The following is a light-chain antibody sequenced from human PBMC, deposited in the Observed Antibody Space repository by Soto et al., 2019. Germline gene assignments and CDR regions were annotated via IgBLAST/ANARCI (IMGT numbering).Light chain of an antibody. Sequence: EIVLTQSPATLSLSPGERATLSCRASQSVSSYLAWNQQKPGQAPRLLIYDASNRATGIPARFSGSGSGTDFTLTISSLEPEDFAVYYCQQYGSSPKTFGQGTKVDIK. CDR1: QSVSSY. V-gene: IGKV3-11*01. CDR2: DAS. J-gene: IGKJ1*01. CDR3: QQYGSSPKT.